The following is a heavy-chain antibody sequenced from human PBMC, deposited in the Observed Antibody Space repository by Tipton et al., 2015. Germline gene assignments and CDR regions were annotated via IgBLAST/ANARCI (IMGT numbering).Heavy chain of an antibody. CDR1: GFNFSDYY. V-gene: IGHV3-11*01. CDR3: VKDGYYYDSGGYSPLDY. J-gene: IGHJ4*02. CDR2: IHRSGSPI. D-gene: IGHD3-22*01. Sequence: SLRLSCAASGFNFSDYYINWIRQAPGKGLEWVSYIHRSGSPIFYGDFVKGRFTISRDNARNSVYLQMNSLRAEDTAVYYCVKDGYYYDSGGYSPLDYWGQGTLVTVSS.